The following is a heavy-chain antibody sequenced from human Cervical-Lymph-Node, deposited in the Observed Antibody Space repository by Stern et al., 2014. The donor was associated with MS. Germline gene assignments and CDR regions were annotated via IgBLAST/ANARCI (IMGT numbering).Heavy chain of an antibody. CDR1: GGSISSYY. Sequence: QVQLQESGPGLVKPSETLSLTCTVSGGSISSYYWSWIRQPPGKGLEWIGYIYYSGSTNSNPSLKSRVTISVDTSKNQFSLKLSSVTAADTAVYYCARRIAVAGTSRYWYFDLWGRGTLVTVSS. V-gene: IGHV4-59*01. D-gene: IGHD6-19*01. CDR3: ARRIAVAGTSRYWYFDL. CDR2: IYYSGST. J-gene: IGHJ2*01.